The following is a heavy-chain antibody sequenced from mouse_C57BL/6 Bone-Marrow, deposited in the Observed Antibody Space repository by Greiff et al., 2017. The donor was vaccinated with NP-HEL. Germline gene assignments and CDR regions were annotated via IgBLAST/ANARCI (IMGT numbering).Heavy chain of an antibody. V-gene: IGHV10-1*01. CDR2: IRSKSNNYAT. J-gene: IGHJ4*01. CDR3: VRHVASMDY. CDR1: GFSFNTYA. Sequence: DVMLVESGGGLVQPKGSLKLSCAASGFSFNTYAMNWVHQAPGKGLEWVARIRSKSNNYATYYADSVKDRFTISRDDSESMLYLQMNNLKTEDTAMYYCVRHVASMDYWGQGTSVTVSS.